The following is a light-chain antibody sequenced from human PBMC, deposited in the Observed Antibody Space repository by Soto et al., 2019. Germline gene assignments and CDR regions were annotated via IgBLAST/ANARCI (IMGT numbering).Light chain of an antibody. V-gene: IGKV4-1*01. J-gene: IGKJ3*01. Sequence: DVVLTQSPDSLAVSLGERATINCKSSQSVLYSSNNMNYLAWYQQKAGQPPKLLIYWASTRESGVPDRFGGSGSRTDFTLTISRLEPEDFAVYYCQQYFSSLSFGPGTKV. CDR3: QQYFSSLS. CDR2: WAS. CDR1: QSVLYSSNNMNY.